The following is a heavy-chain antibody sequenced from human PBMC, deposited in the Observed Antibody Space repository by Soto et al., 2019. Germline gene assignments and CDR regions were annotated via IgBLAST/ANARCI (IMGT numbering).Heavy chain of an antibody. CDR3: ASYSLYGMDV. J-gene: IGHJ6*02. CDR1: GGSISSGYYY. D-gene: IGHD2-21*01. Sequence: SETLSLTCSVSGGSISSGYYYWSWIRHPPGKGLEWIGNIYYSGNTYYNPSLKSRLIISIDTSKTQFSLKVGSVTAADTAVYYCASYSLYGMDVWGQGTTVPVSS. V-gene: IGHV4-30-4*01. CDR2: IYYSGNT.